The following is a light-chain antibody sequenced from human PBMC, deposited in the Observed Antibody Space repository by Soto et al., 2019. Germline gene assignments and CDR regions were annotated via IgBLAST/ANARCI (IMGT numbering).Light chain of an antibody. CDR3: QQYYSTPRT. CDR1: QSVLYSSNNKNY. V-gene: IGKV4-1*01. J-gene: IGKJ1*01. CDR2: WAS. Sequence: DIVMTQSPDSLAVALGERATINCKSSQSVLYSSNNKNYLAWYQQKPGQPPKLLIYWASTRESGVPDRFSGSGSGTDFTLTISSLQAEDEAFSYCQQYYSTPRTFGQGTKVEIK.